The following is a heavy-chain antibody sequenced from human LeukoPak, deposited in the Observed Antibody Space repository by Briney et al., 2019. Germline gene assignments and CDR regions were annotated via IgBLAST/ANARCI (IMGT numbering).Heavy chain of an antibody. Sequence: SETLSLTCSVSGGAIHSGRHYWSWIRQHPGKGLEWIGFIYHSGSTYYNPSLRSRLTMSIDASKNQFSLKLSSVTAADTAIYYCASAVFYERSTYTSDAFDIWGQGTMVSVSS. D-gene: IGHD3-22*01. CDR3: ASAVFYERSTYTSDAFDI. V-gene: IGHV4-31*03. CDR2: IYHSGST. J-gene: IGHJ3*02. CDR1: GGAIHSGRHY.